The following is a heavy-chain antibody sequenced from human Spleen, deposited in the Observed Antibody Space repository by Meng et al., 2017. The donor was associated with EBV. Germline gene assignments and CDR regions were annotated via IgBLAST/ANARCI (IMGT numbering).Heavy chain of an antibody. D-gene: IGHD3-10*01. J-gene: IGHJ4*02. CDR3: VRGSGELNRVMDH. CDR2: INPRGGTT. Sequence: VQLGQSVAEVKKPGASGKVSGKASGYIFTSYYIHWVRQAPGQGPEWMGIINPRGGTTSDAQKFQGRVTMTRDTSTSTVFMELSSLRYEDTAIYYCVRGSGELNRVMDHWGQGTLVTVSS. CDR1: GYIFTSYY. V-gene: IGHV1-46*01.